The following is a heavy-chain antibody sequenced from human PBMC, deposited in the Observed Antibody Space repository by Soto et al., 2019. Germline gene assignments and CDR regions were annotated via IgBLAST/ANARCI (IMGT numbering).Heavy chain of an antibody. CDR3: ARGLELQLHYYYGMDV. D-gene: IGHD1-7*01. CDR2: INPNSGGT. Sequence: ASVKVSCKASGYTFTGYYMHWVRLAPGQGLEWMGWINPNSGGTNYAQKFQGWVTMTRDTSISTAYMELSRLRSDDTAVYYCARGLELQLHYYYGMDVWGQGTTVTVSS. CDR1: GYTFTGYY. J-gene: IGHJ6*02. V-gene: IGHV1-2*04.